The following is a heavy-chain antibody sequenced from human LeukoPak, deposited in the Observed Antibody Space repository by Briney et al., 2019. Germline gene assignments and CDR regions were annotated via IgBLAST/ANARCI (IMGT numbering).Heavy chain of an antibody. CDR2: ISASNGNA. D-gene: IGHD5-18*01. J-gene: IGHJ4*02. CDR1: GYTFTTYG. Sequence: ASVKVSCKASGYTFTTYGITWVRQAPGQGLEWMGWISASNGNANYAQNLQGRVTMTTDTSTGTAYIELRSLRSDDTAVYYCVRHFGDQLWSLYFDYWGQGTLVTVSS. CDR3: VRHFGDQLWSLYFDY. V-gene: IGHV1-18*01.